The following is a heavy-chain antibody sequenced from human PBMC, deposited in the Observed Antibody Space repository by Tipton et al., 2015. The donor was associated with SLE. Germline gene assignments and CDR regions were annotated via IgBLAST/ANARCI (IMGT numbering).Heavy chain of an antibody. Sequence: TLSLTCTVSGGSISSSSYYWGWIRQPPGKGLEWIGSIYYSGSTYYNPSLESRVTISVDTSKNQFSLKLSSVTAADTAVYYCAREAAPGFYFDYWGQGTLVTVSS. CDR3: AREAAPGFYFDY. D-gene: IGHD6-13*01. CDR1: GGSISSSSYY. J-gene: IGHJ4*02. CDR2: IYYSGST. V-gene: IGHV4-39*07.